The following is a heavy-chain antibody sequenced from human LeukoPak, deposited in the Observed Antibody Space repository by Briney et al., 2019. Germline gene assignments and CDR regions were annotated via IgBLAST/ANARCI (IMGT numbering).Heavy chain of an antibody. D-gene: IGHD4-23*01. J-gene: IGHJ6*03. V-gene: IGHV1-69*06. CDR3: ARSNTVVPPYYYYYMDV. CDR1: GYTFTRYY. CDR2: IIPIFGTA. Sequence: ASVKVSCKASGYTFTRYYMHWVRQAPGQGLEWMGGIIPIFGTANYAQKFQGRVTITADKSTSTAYMELSSLRSEDTAVYYCARSNTVVPPYYYYYMDVWGKGTTVTVSS.